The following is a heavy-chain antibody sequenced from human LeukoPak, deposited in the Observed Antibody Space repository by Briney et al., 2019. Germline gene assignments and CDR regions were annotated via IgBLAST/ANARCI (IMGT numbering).Heavy chain of an antibody. Sequence: PSETLSLTCAVYGGSFSGYYWSWIRQPPGKGLEGIGEINHSGSTNYNPSLTSRVTISVDTSKNQFSLKLSSVTAADPAVYYCARGRGWFGELRKRWFDPWGQGTLVTGSS. CDR1: GGSFSGYY. D-gene: IGHD3-10*01. J-gene: IGHJ5*02. V-gene: IGHV4-34*01. CDR3: ARGRGWFGELRKRWFDP. CDR2: INHSGST.